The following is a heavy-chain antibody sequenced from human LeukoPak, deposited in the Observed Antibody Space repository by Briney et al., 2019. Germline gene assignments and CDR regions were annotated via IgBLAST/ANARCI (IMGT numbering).Heavy chain of an antibody. V-gene: IGHV1-2*04. Sequence: ASVKVSCKASGYTCTGYYMHWVRQAPGQGLEWMGWINPNSGGTNYAQKFQGWVTMTRDTSISTAYMELSRLRSDDTAVYYCARARYQLLFGDYWGQGTLVTVSS. J-gene: IGHJ4*02. CDR2: INPNSGGT. CDR3: ARARYQLLFGDY. D-gene: IGHD2-2*01. CDR1: GYTCTGYY.